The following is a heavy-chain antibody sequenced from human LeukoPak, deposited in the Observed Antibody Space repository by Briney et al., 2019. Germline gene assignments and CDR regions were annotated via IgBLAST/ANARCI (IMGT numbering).Heavy chain of an antibody. D-gene: IGHD6-19*01. V-gene: IGHV4-59*12. Sequence: SETLSLTCAVYGGSISSYYWSWIRQPPGKGLEWIGYIYYSGSTNYNPSLKSRISMSVDKSKNQFSLKLSSVTAADTAVYYCARDRVAGLIDYWGQGTLVTVSS. J-gene: IGHJ4*02. CDR2: IYYSGST. CDR3: ARDRVAGLIDY. CDR1: GGSISSYY.